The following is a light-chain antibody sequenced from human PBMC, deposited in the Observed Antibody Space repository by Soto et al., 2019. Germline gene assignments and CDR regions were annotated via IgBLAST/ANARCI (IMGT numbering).Light chain of an antibody. J-gene: IGKJ3*01. V-gene: IGKV3-15*01. CDR2: GAS. CDR1: QSVSSN. Sequence: EIVMTQSPATLSVSPGERATLSCRASQSVSSNLAWYQQKPVQAPRLLIYGASTRATGIPARFSGSGSGTEFTLTISSLQSEDLAVYYCQQYNNWPPSVTFGPGTKVDIK. CDR3: QQYNNWPPSVT.